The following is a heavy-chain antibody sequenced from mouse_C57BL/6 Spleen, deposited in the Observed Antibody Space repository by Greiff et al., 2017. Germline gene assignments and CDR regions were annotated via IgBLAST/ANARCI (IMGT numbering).Heavy chain of an antibody. V-gene: IGHV7-3*01. Sequence: EVQLVESGGGLVQPGGSLSLSCAASGFTFTDYYMSWVRQPPGKGLEWLGFIRNKANGYTTEYSASVKGRVTISRDTSNRILYLQMNALTDEYSATYYGARCDTTVDDMDYWGQGTSVTVSS. CDR1: GFTFTDYY. CDR3: ARCDTTVDDMDY. D-gene: IGHD1-1*01. CDR2: IRNKANGYTT. J-gene: IGHJ4*01.